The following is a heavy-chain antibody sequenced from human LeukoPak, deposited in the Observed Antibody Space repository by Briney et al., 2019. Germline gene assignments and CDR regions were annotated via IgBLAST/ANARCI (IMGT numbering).Heavy chain of an antibody. Sequence: ASVKVSCKASGYTFTAYYMHWVRQAPGQGLEWMGWIDPNNGATKYAQNFEGRVTLTRDTSISTAYMELSRLTSDDTAVYYCARGSGYDFDYWGQGTLVTVSS. CDR1: GYTFTAYY. CDR2: IDPNNGAT. V-gene: IGHV1-2*02. J-gene: IGHJ4*02. D-gene: IGHD5-12*01. CDR3: ARGSGYDFDY.